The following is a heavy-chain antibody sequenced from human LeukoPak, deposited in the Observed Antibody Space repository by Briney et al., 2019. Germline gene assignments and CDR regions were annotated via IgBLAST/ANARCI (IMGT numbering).Heavy chain of an antibody. D-gene: IGHD3-22*01. CDR3: ARESYYDSSGYYGARYFDY. CDR1: GFTFNSYW. V-gene: IGHV3-7*01. Sequence: GGSLRLSCAASGFTFNSYWMNWVRQAPGKGLEWVANIKRDGSEKYYVDSVKGRFTISRDNSKNTLYLQMNSLRAEDTAVYYCARESYYDSSGYYGARYFDYWGQGTLVTVSS. J-gene: IGHJ4*02. CDR2: IKRDGSEK.